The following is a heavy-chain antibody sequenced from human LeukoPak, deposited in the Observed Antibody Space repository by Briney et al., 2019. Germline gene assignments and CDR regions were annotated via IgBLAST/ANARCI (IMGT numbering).Heavy chain of an antibody. V-gene: IGHV3-48*03. CDR3: ARESDFWSGSLRGMDV. Sequence: GSLRLSCAASGFTFSSYDMNWVRQAPGKGLEWVSYISSSGSTIYYADSVKGRFTISRDNAKNSLYLQMNSLRAEDTAVYYCARESDFWSGSLRGMDVWGQGTTVTVSS. CDR2: ISSSGSTI. CDR1: GFTFSSYD. J-gene: IGHJ6*02. D-gene: IGHD3-3*01.